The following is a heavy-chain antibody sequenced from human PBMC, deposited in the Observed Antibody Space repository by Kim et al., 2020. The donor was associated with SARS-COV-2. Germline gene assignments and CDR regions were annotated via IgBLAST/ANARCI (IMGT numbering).Heavy chain of an antibody. V-gene: IGHV3-9*01. J-gene: IGHJ3*02. CDR1: GFTFDDYA. D-gene: IGHD3-9*01. Sequence: LSLTCAASGFTFDDYAMHWVRQAPGKGLEWVSGISWNSGSIGYADSVKGRFTISRDNAKNSLYLQMNSLRAEDTALYYCAKDRALLRYFDWYAFDIWGQGTMVTVSS. CDR2: ISWNSGSI. CDR3: AKDRALLRYFDWYAFDI.